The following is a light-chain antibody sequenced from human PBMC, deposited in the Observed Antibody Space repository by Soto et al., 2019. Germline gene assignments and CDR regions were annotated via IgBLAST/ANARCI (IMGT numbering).Light chain of an antibody. Sequence: QSVLTQPPSASGTPGQRVTISCSGSSSNIGSNTVNWYQQLPGTAPKLLIYSNNQRPSGVPDRFSGSKSGTSASLAISGLQSEDEADCYCAAWDDSLNVVVFGGGTKLTVL. J-gene: IGLJ2*01. CDR3: AAWDDSLNVVV. CDR1: SSNIGSNT. V-gene: IGLV1-44*01. CDR2: SNN.